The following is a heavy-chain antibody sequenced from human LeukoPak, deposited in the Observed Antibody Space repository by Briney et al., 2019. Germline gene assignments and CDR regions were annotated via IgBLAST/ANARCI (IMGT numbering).Heavy chain of an antibody. CDR1: GFTFSSYS. V-gene: IGHV3-21*01. CDR3: AKENGPYSSGWFDFDY. J-gene: IGHJ4*02. CDR2: ISSSSSYI. Sequence: GGSLRLSCAASGFTFSSYSMNWVRQAPGKGLEWVSSISSSSSYIYYADSVKGRFTISRDNAKNSLYLQMNSLRAEDTAVYYCAKENGPYSSGWFDFDYWGQGTLVTVSS. D-gene: IGHD6-19*01.